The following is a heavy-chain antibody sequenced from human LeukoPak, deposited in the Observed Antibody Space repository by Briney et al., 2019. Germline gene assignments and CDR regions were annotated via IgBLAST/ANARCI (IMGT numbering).Heavy chain of an antibody. V-gene: IGHV1-2*02. CDR2: ITPNSGGT. D-gene: IGHD4-17*01. CDR1: GYTFTGYY. CDR3: ARGPPRTTVTMVGWFDP. Sequence: ASVKVSCKASGYTFTGYYMHWVRQAPGQGLEWMGWITPNSGGTNYAQKFQGRFTMTRNTSISTAYMELSSLRSEDTAVYYCARGPPRTTVTMVGWFDPWGQGTLVTVSS. J-gene: IGHJ5*02.